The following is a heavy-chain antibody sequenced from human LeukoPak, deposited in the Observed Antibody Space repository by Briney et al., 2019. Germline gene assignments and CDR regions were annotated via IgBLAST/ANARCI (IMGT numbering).Heavy chain of an antibody. CDR2: IYYSGST. V-gene: IGHV4-39*01. CDR3: ARHIDS. Sequence: KASETLFLTCTVSGGSISSSSYYWGWIRQPPGKGLEWIGSIYYSGSTYYNPSLKSRVTISVDTSKNQFSLKLSSVTAADTAVYYCARHIDSWGQGTLVTVSS. J-gene: IGHJ1*01. D-gene: IGHD1-26*01. CDR1: GGSISSSSYY.